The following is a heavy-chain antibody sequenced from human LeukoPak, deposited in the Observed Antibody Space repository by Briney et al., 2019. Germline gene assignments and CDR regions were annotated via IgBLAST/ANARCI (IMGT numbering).Heavy chain of an antibody. CDR3: ANSYYDSSGYYEDFDY. CDR2: ISGSGGST. CDR1: GVTLSSFA. J-gene: IGHJ4*02. Sequence: GGSLRLSCAASGVTLSSFAMSWARQAPGKGLEWVSAISGSGGSTYYADSVKGRFTISRDNSKNTLYLQMNSLRAEDTAVYYCANSYYDSSGYYEDFDYWGQGTLVTVSS. D-gene: IGHD3-22*01. V-gene: IGHV3-23*01.